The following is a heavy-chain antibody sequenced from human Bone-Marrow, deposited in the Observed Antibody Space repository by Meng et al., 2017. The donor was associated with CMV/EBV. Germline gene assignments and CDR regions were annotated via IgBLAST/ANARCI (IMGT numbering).Heavy chain of an antibody. V-gene: IGHV3-53*01. CDR3: ARGVVGVIPQDY. CDR2: MYGDDTR. D-gene: IGHD3-16*02. Sequence: GESLKISCVASGFTVSKNYMTWVRQAPGKGLEWVALMYGDDTRFYADFVQGRFIISRDSSQNTLYPQMNSLRVEDTAVYFCARGVVGVIPQDYWGQGTLVTVSS. CDR1: GFTVSKNY. J-gene: IGHJ4*02.